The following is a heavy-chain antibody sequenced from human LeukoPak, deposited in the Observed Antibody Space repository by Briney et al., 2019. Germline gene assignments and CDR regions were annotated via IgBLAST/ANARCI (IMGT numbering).Heavy chain of an antibody. CDR3: ARGSISGRTTVQYFDY. J-gene: IGHJ4*02. D-gene: IGHD4-17*01. CDR1: GGPFSGYY. Sequence: SETLSLTCAVYGGPFSGYYWSWIRQPPGKGLEWIGEINHSGSTNYNPSLKSRVTISVDTSKNQFSLKLSSVTAADTAVYYCARGSISGRTTVQYFDYWGQGTLVTVSS. CDR2: INHSGST. V-gene: IGHV4-34*01.